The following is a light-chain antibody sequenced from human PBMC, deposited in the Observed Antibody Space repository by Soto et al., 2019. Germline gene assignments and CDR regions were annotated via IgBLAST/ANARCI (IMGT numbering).Light chain of an antibody. Sequence: QSALTQPASVSGSPGQSIAIPCTGTSSDVGGYKYVSWYQQYPGKAPKLMIYDVSNRPSGVSDRFSGSKSGNTASLTISGLQSEDEADYYCSSYTSSSSYVFGTGTKVTVL. CDR3: SSYTSSSSYV. CDR2: DVS. V-gene: IGLV2-14*01. J-gene: IGLJ1*01. CDR1: SSDVGGYKY.